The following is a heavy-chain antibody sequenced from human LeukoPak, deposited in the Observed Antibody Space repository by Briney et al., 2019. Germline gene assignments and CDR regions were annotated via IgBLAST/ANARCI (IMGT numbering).Heavy chain of an antibody. J-gene: IGHJ4*02. Sequence: GGSLRLSCAASGFTFSSHAMSWVRQAAGKGLEWVSTISDSGVSTYYADSVKGRFTISRDNSKNTLYMQMNGLRAGDTAVYYCAKDLSSSGFRIDYWGQGTLVTVSS. CDR2: ISDSGVST. CDR1: GFTFSSHA. CDR3: AKDLSSSGFRIDY. V-gene: IGHV3-23*01. D-gene: IGHD6-19*01.